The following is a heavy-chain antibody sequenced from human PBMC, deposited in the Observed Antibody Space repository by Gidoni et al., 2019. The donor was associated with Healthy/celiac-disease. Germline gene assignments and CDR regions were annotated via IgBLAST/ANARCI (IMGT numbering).Heavy chain of an antibody. Sequence: QVQLQQWGAGLLKHSETLSLTCAVYGGSFSGYYWSWIRQPPGKGLEWIGEINHSGSTNYNPSLKSRVTISVDTSKNQFSLKLSSVTAADTAVYYCARGAITMVRGTMDVWGKGTTVTVSS. CDR2: INHSGST. V-gene: IGHV4-34*01. CDR3: ARGAITMVRGTMDV. D-gene: IGHD3-10*01. CDR1: GGSFSGYY. J-gene: IGHJ6*03.